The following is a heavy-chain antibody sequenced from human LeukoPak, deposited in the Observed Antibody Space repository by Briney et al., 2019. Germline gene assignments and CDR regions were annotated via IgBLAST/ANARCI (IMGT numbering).Heavy chain of an antibody. CDR1: GFTFSRYE. CDR3: ARVVATSGFYYYYMDV. D-gene: IGHD5-12*01. V-gene: IGHV3-48*03. J-gene: IGHJ6*03. CDR2: ISSGGSSI. Sequence: GGSLRLSCAASGFTFSRYEMNLVRQAPGKGLEWVSYISSGGSSIFYADSVKGRFTISRDNAKNSLYLQMNSLRAEDAAVYYCARVVATSGFYYYYMDVWGKGTTVTVSS.